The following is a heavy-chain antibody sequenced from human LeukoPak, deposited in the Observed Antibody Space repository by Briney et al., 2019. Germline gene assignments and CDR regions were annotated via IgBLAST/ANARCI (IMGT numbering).Heavy chain of an antibody. CDR2: IIPIFGTA. D-gene: IGHD3-10*01. V-gene: IGHV1-69*05. CDR3: AIYGSGSYYNVGWFAP. Sequence: SVKVSCKASGGTFSSYAISWVRQAPGQGLEWMGGIIPIFGTANYAQKFQGRVTITTDESTSTAYMELSSLRSEDTAVYYCAIYGSGSYYNVGWFAPWGQGTLVTVSS. CDR1: GGTFSSYA. J-gene: IGHJ5*02.